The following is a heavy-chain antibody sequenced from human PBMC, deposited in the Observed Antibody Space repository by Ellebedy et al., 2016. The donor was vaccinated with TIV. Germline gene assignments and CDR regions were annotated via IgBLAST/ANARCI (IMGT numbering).Heavy chain of an antibody. CDR3: AREMVGEAFDY. Sequence: GGSLRLSCAASGFTFESYTMTWVRQAPGMGLEWVLSISSTSNNIYYTQSMKGRFTISRDNAKNSLYLQLSSLRVEDTAVYYCAREMVGEAFDYWGPGTLVTVSS. V-gene: IGHV3-21*01. J-gene: IGHJ4*02. D-gene: IGHD1-26*01. CDR1: GFTFESYT. CDR2: ISSTSNNI.